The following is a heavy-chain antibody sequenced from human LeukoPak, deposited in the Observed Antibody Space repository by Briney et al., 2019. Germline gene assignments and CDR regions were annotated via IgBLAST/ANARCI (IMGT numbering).Heavy chain of an antibody. CDR1: GFTFSSYS. J-gene: IGHJ4*02. CDR2: ISSSSSTI. Sequence: GGSLRLSCAASGFTFSSYSMNWVRQAPGKGLEWVSYISSSSSTIYYADSVKGRFTISRDNAKNSLYLQMNSLRAEDTAVYYCARLAGVHDYSNYGQFDYWGQGTLVTVSS. V-gene: IGHV3-48*01. CDR3: ARLAGVHDYSNYGQFDY. D-gene: IGHD4-11*01.